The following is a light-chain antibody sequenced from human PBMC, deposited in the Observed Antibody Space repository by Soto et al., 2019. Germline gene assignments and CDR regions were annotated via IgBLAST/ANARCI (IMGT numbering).Light chain of an antibody. CDR1: SSDVGNYNL. V-gene: IGLV2-23*02. J-gene: IGLJ1*01. CDR2: EVS. Sequence: QSALTQPASMSGSPGQSITISCTGTSSDVGNYNLVSWYQQHPGKAPKLIFYEVSKRPSGVSNRFSGSKSGNTASLTISGLQAEDEADYYCCSYAGSSTLDVFGTGTKLTVL. CDR3: CSYAGSSTLDV.